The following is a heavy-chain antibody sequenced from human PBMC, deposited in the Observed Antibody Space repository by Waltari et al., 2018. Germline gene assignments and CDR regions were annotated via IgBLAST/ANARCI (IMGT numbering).Heavy chain of an antibody. D-gene: IGHD6-19*01. CDR2: ISASRAAI. J-gene: IGHJ4*02. CDR3: ATEPAPGAGINY. CDR1: GFPFGFFS. V-gene: IGHV3-48*01. Sequence: EVQLVESGGGFVQPGGSLRVACLGSGFPFGFFSMHWIRQVPGKGLEWVAYISASRAAIYYAESVKGRFTISRDNAKNSLFLQMTNLGVEDTAVYYCATEPAPGAGINYWGQGILVTVSS.